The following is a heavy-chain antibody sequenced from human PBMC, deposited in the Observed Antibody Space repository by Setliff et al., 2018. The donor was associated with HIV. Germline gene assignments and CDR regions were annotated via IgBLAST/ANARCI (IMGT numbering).Heavy chain of an antibody. J-gene: IGHJ6*03. CDR3: SRYYFGSASRNFYQFMDV. Sequence: SETLSLTCTVSGDSISGSYWCWIRQPPGKGLEWIGYIYASGSANHNPSLKSRVTISIDTSKNQFSLRLTSVTAADTAVYYCSRYYFGSASRNFYQFMDVWGKGTTVTVSS. CDR2: IYASGSA. CDR1: GDSISGSY. D-gene: IGHD3-10*01. V-gene: IGHV4-4*09.